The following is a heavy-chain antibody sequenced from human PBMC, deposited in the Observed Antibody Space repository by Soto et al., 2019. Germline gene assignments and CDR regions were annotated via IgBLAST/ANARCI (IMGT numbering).Heavy chain of an antibody. D-gene: IGHD3-3*01. J-gene: IGHJ6*02. CDR2: IKQDGSEK. V-gene: IGHV3-7*03. CDR1: GFTFSSYW. CDR3: ARWSGYYSSQVQGMDV. Sequence: PGGSLRLSCAASGFTFSSYWMSWVRQAPGKGLEWVANIKQDGSEKYYVDSVKGRFTISRDNAKNSLYLQMNSLRAEDTAVYYCARWSGYYSSQVQGMDVWGQGTTVTVSS.